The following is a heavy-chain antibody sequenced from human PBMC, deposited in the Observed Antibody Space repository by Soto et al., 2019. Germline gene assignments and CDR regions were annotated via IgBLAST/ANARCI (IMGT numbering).Heavy chain of an antibody. CDR1: GGSISSSSYY. CDR2: IYYSGST. V-gene: IGHV4-39*01. CDR3: ASESVVAATSSNWFDP. Sequence: QLQLQESGPGLVKPSETLSLTCTVSGGSISSSSYYWGWIRQPPGKGLEWIGSIYYSGSTYYNPSLKSRVTISVDTSKNQFSLKLSSVTAADTAVYYCASESVVAATSSNWFDPWGRGTLVTVSS. J-gene: IGHJ5*02. D-gene: IGHD2-15*01.